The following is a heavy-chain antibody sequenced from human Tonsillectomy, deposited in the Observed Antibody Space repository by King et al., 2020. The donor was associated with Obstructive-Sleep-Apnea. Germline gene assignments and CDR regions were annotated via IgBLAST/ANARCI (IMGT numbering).Heavy chain of an antibody. CDR2: IGYDGNKK. V-gene: IGHV3-30*02. D-gene: IGHD4-23*01. J-gene: IGHJ4*02. CDR1: GFSFSTYG. Sequence: QLVQSGGGVVQPGGSLILSCAASGFSFSTYGMHWVRQAPGRGLEWVAFIGYDGNKKYYADSVKGRFTISRDNSKNMLYLQMNSPRVEDTAVYYCAKDGTAVVESPYFDYWGQGTLVTVSS. CDR3: AKDGTAVVESPYFDY.